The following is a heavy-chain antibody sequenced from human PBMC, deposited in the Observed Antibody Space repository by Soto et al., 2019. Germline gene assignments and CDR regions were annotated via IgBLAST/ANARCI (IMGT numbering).Heavy chain of an antibody. V-gene: IGHV4-39*01. D-gene: IGHD6-13*01. CDR3: ARGVYSSSWYEDY. CDR1: GGSISSSSYY. Sequence: QLQLQESGPGLVKPSETLSLTCTVSGGSISSSSYYWGWIRQPPGKGLEWIGSIYYSGSTYYNPSLKSRVTMSVDTSKNQFSLKLSSVTAADTAVYYCARGVYSSSWYEDYWGQGTLVTVSS. J-gene: IGHJ4*02. CDR2: IYYSGST.